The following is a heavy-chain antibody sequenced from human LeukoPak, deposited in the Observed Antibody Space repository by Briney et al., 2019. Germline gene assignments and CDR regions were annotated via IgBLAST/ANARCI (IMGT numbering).Heavy chain of an antibody. CDR3: ARPSLPLWFGEDFVGYYYYMDV. CDR1: GYTFTSYG. Sequence: GASVKVSCKASGYTFTSYGISWVRQAPGQGLEWMGWISAYNGNTNYAQKLQGRVTMTTDTSTSTAYMELRSLRSDDTAVYYCARPSLPLWFGEDFVGYYYYMDVWGKGTTVTVSS. CDR2: ISAYNGNT. J-gene: IGHJ6*03. V-gene: IGHV1-18*01. D-gene: IGHD3-10*01.